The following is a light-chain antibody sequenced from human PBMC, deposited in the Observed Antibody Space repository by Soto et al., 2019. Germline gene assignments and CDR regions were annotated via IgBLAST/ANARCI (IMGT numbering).Light chain of an antibody. CDR2: GIS. Sequence: ESVLTQSPGTLSLSPGERATLSCRASQTVDNRYFAWYQQKPGQAPTLLIYGISNRATGVPDRFSGSGSGTDVTLTINRLEPDDFVVYYCQQYSTLPHTFCQGTKLEVK. V-gene: IGKV3-20*01. J-gene: IGKJ2*01. CDR3: QQYSTLPHT. CDR1: QTVDNRY.